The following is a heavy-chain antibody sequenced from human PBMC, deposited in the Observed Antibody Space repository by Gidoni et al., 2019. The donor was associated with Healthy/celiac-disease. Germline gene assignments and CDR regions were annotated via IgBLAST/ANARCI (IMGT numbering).Heavy chain of an antibody. V-gene: IGHV3-21*01. CDR3: AREGLIVVVTAFDY. CDR1: GFTFSSYS. D-gene: IGHD2-21*02. J-gene: IGHJ4*02. Sequence: EVQMVESGGGLVKPGGSLRISCAASGFTFSSYSMNWVRQAPGKGLEWFSSISSSSSYISYADSVKGRFTISRDNAKNSLYLQMNSLRAEDTAVYYCAREGLIVVVTAFDYWGQGTLVTVSS. CDR2: ISSSSSYI.